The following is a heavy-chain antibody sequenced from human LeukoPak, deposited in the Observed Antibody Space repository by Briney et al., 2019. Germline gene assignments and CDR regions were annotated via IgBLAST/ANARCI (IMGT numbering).Heavy chain of an antibody. D-gene: IGHD3-22*01. J-gene: IGHJ5*02. CDR2: ISSSGSTI. CDR1: GFTFSSYG. Sequence: GGSLRLSCAASGFTFSSYGMHWVRQAPGKGLEWVSYISSSGSTIYYADSVKGRFTISRDNAKNSLYLQMNSLRAEDTAVYYCARPREDYYDSSGYLNWFDPWGQGTLVTVSS. V-gene: IGHV3-48*04. CDR3: ARPREDYYDSSGYLNWFDP.